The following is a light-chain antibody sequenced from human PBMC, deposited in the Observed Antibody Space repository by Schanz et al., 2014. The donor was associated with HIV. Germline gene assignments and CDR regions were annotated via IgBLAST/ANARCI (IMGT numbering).Light chain of an antibody. V-gene: IGLV2-14*03. CDR3: SSYTSSSTLV. CDR1: SSDVATYNY. CDR2: DVT. Sequence: QSALTQPRSVSGSPGQSVTISCTGSSSDVATYNYVSWYQQHPDKAPKLLIFDVTNRPSDISHRFSGSKSGITASLTISGLQAEDEADYYCSSYTSSSTLVFGGGTKLTVL. J-gene: IGLJ2*01.